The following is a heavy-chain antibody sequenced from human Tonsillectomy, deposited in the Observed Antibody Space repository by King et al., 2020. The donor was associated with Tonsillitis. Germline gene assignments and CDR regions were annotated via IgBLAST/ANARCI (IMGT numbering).Heavy chain of an antibody. CDR2: IYSGGST. Sequence: VQLVESGGGLVQPGGSLRLSCAASGFTVSSNDMSWVRQAPGKGLEWVSVIYSGGSTYYADSVKGRFTNSRDNSKNTLYRQMNSLRAEDTAVYYCARVGQWLGRDYFDYWGQGTLVTVSS. V-gene: IGHV3-66*01. D-gene: IGHD6-19*01. CDR3: ARVGQWLGRDYFDY. J-gene: IGHJ4*02. CDR1: GFTVSSND.